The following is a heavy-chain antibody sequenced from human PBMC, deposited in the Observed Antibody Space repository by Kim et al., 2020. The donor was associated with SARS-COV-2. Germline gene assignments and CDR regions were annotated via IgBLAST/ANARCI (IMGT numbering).Heavy chain of an antibody. Sequence: QGRVTITADESTSTAYMELSSLRSEDTAVYYCARGESIVGATTHSEYFQHWGQGTLVTVSS. J-gene: IGHJ1*01. D-gene: IGHD1-26*01. V-gene: IGHV1-69*01. CDR3: ARGESIVGATTHSEYFQH.